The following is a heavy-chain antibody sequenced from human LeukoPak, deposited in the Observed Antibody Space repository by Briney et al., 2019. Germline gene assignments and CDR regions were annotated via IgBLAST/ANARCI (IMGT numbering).Heavy chain of an antibody. CDR1: GFTFSDYY. CDR3: ARGHGITMVRGVILSNWFDP. Sequence: KPGGSLRLSCAASGFTFSDYYMSWIRQAPGKGLEWVSYISSSGSTIYYADSMKGRFTISRDNAKNSLYLQMNSLRAEDTAVYYCARGHGITMVRGVILSNWFDPWGQGTLVTVSS. D-gene: IGHD3-10*01. CDR2: ISSSGSTI. J-gene: IGHJ5*02. V-gene: IGHV3-11*04.